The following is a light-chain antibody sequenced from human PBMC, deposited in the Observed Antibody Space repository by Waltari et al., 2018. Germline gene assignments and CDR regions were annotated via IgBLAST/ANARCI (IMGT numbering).Light chain of an antibody. V-gene: IGKV1-39*01. CDR1: QSISTS. CDR2: AAS. CDR3: QESDSTPWT. J-gene: IGKJ1*01. Sequence: DIQVTQSPSSLSASVGDRVTITCRTSQSISTSLNWYQHKPGKAPKLLIYAASSLQSGVPSRFSGSGSGTDFTLTISNLQPGDFATYYCQESDSTPWTFGQGTKVEIK.